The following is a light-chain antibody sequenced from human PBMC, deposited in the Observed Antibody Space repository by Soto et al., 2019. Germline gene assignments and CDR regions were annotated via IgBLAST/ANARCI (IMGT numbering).Light chain of an antibody. CDR1: NIGSKS. V-gene: IGLV3-21*02. Sequence: SYELTQPPSVSVAPGQTARITCGGNNIGSKSVHWYQQKPGQAPVLVVYDDTDRPSGIPERFSGSNSGNTATLTISRVGAGDEADYYCQVWDSSSDHVVFGGGTKVTVL. CDR2: DDT. CDR3: QVWDSSSDHVV. J-gene: IGLJ2*01.